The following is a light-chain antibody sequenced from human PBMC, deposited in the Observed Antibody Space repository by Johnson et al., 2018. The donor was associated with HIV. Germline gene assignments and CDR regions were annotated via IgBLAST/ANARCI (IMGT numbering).Light chain of an antibody. CDR3: GTWHSALRGGGV. V-gene: IGLV1-51*02. CDR1: TSNIGNNY. Sequence: SVLTQPPSVSAAPGQKVTISCSGSTSNIGNNYVSWFQQLPGTAPKLLIYENNERPSGIPDRFSGSKSGTSATLGITGLQPGDEADYYCGTWHSALRGGGVFGTGTRVTVL. CDR2: ENN. J-gene: IGLJ1*01.